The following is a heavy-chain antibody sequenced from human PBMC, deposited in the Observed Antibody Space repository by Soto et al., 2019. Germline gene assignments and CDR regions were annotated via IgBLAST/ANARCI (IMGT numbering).Heavy chain of an antibody. CDR3: AITTFYDIVTAYYPLFDY. D-gene: IGHD3-9*01. Sequence: QVQLQESGPGLVKPSQTLTLTCTVSGGSISSGGYYWSWIRQHPGKGLERIRHISDSGHTYYNPSPKRLVTISVDTSTNHFSLHLLAVTAADTAVYYCAITTFYDIVTAYYPLFDYWGQGTLVTVSS. CDR1: GGSISSGGYY. V-gene: IGHV4-31*01. CDR2: ISDSGHT. J-gene: IGHJ4*02.